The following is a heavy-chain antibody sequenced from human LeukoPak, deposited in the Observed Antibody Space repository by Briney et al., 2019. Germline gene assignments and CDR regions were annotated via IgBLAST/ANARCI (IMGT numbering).Heavy chain of an antibody. CDR3: ARGGGGRYYDFWSGYLRQLDFDY. Sequence: GASVKVSCKASGYTFTSYDINWVRQATGQGLEWMGWTNPNSGNTGYAQKFQGRVTMTRNTSISTAYMELRSLRSEDTAVYYCARGGGGRYYDFWSGYLRQLDFDYWGQGTLVTVSS. J-gene: IGHJ4*02. V-gene: IGHV1-8*01. CDR1: GYTFTSYD. D-gene: IGHD3-3*01. CDR2: TNPNSGNT.